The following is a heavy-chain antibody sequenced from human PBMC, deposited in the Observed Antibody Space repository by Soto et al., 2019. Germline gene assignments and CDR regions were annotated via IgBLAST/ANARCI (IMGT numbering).Heavy chain of an antibody. CDR3: ARPRSMSSSGFDI. CDR2: INPDGTTT. Sequence: EVQLVESGGGLVQPGGSLRLSCAASGFTFSRHWLHWVRQAPGQGPVGVSRINPDGTTTDYADSVKGRFTISRDTAQNTLYLQMNSLRVEDTAVYYCARPRSMSSSGFDIWGQGTMVTVSS. CDR1: GFTFSRHW. J-gene: IGHJ3*02. D-gene: IGHD6-6*01. V-gene: IGHV3-74*01.